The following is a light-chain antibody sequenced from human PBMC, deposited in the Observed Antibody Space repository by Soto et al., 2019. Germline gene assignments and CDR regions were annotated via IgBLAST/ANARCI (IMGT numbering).Light chain of an antibody. CDR1: PGAVTSDYH. J-gene: IGLJ1*01. Sequence: QTVVTQEPSLTVSPGGTVTLTCASSPGAVTSDYHPNWFQQKPGRAPRALIYSTSNKHSWTPARFSGSLLGGKAALTLSGVQPEDEADYYCLLYYGDGGGVYVFGTGTKLTVL. CDR2: STS. CDR3: LLYYGDGGGVYV. V-gene: IGLV7-43*01.